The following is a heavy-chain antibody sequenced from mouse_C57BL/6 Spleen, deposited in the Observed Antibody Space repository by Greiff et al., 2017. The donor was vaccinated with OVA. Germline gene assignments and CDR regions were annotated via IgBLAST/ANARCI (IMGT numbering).Heavy chain of an antibody. V-gene: IGHV1-66*01. Sequence: VKLVESGPELVKPGASVKISCKASGYSFTSYYIHWVKQRPGQGLEWIGWIYPGSGNTKYNEKFKGKATLTADTSSSTAYMQLSSLTSEDSAVYYCATGTGAMDYWGQGTSVTVSS. J-gene: IGHJ4*01. CDR1: GYSFTSYY. CDR2: IYPGSGNT. D-gene: IGHD4-1*01. CDR3: ATGTGAMDY.